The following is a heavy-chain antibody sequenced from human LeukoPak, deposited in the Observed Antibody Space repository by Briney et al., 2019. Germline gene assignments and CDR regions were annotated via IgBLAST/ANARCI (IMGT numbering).Heavy chain of an antibody. J-gene: IGHJ4*02. CDR1: GGSISSYY. CDR3: ARDRYYYDSSGSYYFDY. CDR2: IYYSGST. Sequence: ASETLSLTCTVSGGSISSYYWSWIRQPPGKGLEWIGYIYYSGSTNYNPSLKSRVTISVDTSKNQFSLKLSSVTAADTAVYYCARDRYYYDSSGSYYFDYWGQGTLVTVSS. V-gene: IGHV4-59*12. D-gene: IGHD3-22*01.